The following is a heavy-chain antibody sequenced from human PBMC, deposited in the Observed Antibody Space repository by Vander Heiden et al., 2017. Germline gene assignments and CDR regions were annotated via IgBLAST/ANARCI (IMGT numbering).Heavy chain of an antibody. CDR3: ARDRYSYGFYYYYGMDV. CDR1: GGTFSSYA. Sequence: QVQLVQSGAEVKKPGSSVKVSCKASGGTFSSYAISWVRQAPGQGLEWMGGIIPIFGTANYAQKFQGRVTITADKSTSTAYMEMSSLRSEETAVYYCARDRYSYGFYYYYGMDVWGQGTTVTVSS. D-gene: IGHD5-18*01. V-gene: IGHV1-69*06. CDR2: IIPIFGTA. J-gene: IGHJ6*02.